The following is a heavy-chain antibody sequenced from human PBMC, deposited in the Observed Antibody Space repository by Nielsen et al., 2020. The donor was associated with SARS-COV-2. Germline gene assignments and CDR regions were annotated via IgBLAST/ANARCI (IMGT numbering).Heavy chain of an antibody. J-gene: IGHJ3*02. CDR1: GFTFSSYD. V-gene: IGHV3-13*01. Sequence: GESLKISCAASGFTFSSYDMHWVRQATGKGLEWVSAIGTAGDTYYPGSVKGRFTISRDNSKNTLYLQMNSLRAEDTAVYYCAREFTQGAFDIWGQGTMVTVSS. D-gene: IGHD2-15*01. CDR3: AREFTQGAFDI. CDR2: IGTAGDT.